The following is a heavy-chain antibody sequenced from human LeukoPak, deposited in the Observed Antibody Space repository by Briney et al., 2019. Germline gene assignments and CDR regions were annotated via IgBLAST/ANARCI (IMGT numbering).Heavy chain of an antibody. CDR3: AKEGTPQVSTWYDL. Sequence: PGGSLRLSCAASGVTLSPYGMHWVRQAPGKGLEWVAVISYEGGTQHYADSVKGRSIISRDNPRNTLYLQMNILRTEDTAVYYCAKEGTPQVSTWYDLWGQGTQVIVS. CDR1: GVTLSPYG. CDR2: ISYEGGTQ. J-gene: IGHJ5*02. D-gene: IGHD3-10*01. V-gene: IGHV3-30*18.